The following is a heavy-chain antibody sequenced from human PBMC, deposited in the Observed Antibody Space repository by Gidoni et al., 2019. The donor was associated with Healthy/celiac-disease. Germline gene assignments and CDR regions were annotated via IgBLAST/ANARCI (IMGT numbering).Heavy chain of an antibody. Sequence: SCAASGFTFSSYSMNLVRQAPGKGLEWVSSISSSSSYIYYADSVKGRFTISRDNAKNSLYLQMNSLRAEDTAVYYCARGANGYSYGGYWGQGTLVTVSS. V-gene: IGHV3-21*01. D-gene: IGHD5-18*01. J-gene: IGHJ4*02. CDR1: GFTFSSYS. CDR2: ISSSSSYI. CDR3: ARGANGYSYGGY.